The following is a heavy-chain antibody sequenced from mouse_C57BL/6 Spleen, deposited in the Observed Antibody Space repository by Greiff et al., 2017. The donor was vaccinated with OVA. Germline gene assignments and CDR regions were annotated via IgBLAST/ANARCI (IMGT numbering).Heavy chain of an antibody. Sequence: QVQLQQSGAELVKPGASVKLSCKASGYTFTSYWMQWVKQRPGQGLEWIGEIDPSDSYTNYNQKFKGKATLTVDTSSSTAYMQLSSLTSEDSAVYYCARYDYGYAMDYWGQGTSVTVSS. V-gene: IGHV1-50*01. J-gene: IGHJ4*01. CDR2: IDPSDSYT. D-gene: IGHD2-4*01. CDR1: GYTFTSYW. CDR3: ARYDYGYAMDY.